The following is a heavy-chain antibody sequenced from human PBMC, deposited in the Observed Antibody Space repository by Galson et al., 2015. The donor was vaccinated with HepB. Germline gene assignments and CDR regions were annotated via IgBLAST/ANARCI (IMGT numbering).Heavy chain of an antibody. Sequence: SLRLSCAASGFTFGDYAMSWFRQAPGKGLEWVGFIRSKAYGGTTEYAASVKGRFTISRDDSKSIAYLQMNSLKTEDTAVYYCTLVRGVIHFDYWGQGTLVTVSS. CDR2: IRSKAYGGTT. D-gene: IGHD3-10*01. CDR1: GFTFGDYA. V-gene: IGHV3-49*03. CDR3: TLVRGVIHFDY. J-gene: IGHJ4*02.